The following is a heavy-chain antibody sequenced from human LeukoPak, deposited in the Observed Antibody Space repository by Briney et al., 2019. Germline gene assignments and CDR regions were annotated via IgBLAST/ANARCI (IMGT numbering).Heavy chain of an antibody. CDR3: ARDKSYGDSSDY. V-gene: IGHV3-74*01. J-gene: IGHJ4*02. Sequence: GGSLRLSCVVSGFTFTNYWMQWVRQVPGKGLVWVARMNSDGTSIIHADSVKGRFTISRDNAENTLYLQMNSLRAEDTAVYYCARDKSYGDSSDYWGQGTLVTVSS. D-gene: IGHD4-17*01. CDR2: MNSDGTSI. CDR1: GFTFTNYW.